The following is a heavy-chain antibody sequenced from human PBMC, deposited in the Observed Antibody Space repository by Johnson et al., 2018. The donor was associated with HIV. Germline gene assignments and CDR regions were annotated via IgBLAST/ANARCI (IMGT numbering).Heavy chain of an antibody. CDR1: GFIFRDYY. J-gene: IGHJ3*02. D-gene: IGHD4-11*01. V-gene: IGHV3-11*04. CDR3: AREPTVTTMYTGPGAFDI. Sequence: VQLVESGGGLVKPGGSLRLSCAVSGFIFRDYYMSWIRQAPGKGLEWISYMSSSGSTIYHAESVKGRFTISRDNAKNSLYLQMNSLRVEDTAVYYCAREPTVTTMYTGPGAFDIWGQGTMVTVSS. CDR2: MSSSGSTI.